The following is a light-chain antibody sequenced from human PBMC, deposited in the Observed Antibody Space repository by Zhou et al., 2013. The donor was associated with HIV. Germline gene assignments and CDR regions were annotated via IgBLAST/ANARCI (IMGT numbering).Light chain of an antibody. CDR2: GAS. V-gene: IGKV3-20*01. CDR3: QQYGRSPPWT. CDR1: QSVSSSF. Sequence: EIVLTQSPGTLSLSPGVRATLSCRASQSVSSSFLAWYQQKPGQAPRLLIYGASSRATGVPDRFSGSGSGTDFTLTISRLGPEDFAVYYCQQYGRSPPWTFGQGTKVEIK. J-gene: IGKJ1*01.